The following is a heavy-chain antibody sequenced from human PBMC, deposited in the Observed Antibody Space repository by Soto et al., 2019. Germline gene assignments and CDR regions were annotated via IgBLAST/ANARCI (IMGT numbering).Heavy chain of an antibody. CDR1: GGSISSGGYS. CDR2: IFHSEST. CDR3: ARDVEYCSGGNCFRWLDP. Sequence: QLQLQESGSGLVKPSQTLSLTCAVSGGSISSGGYSWSWIRQPPGKGLEWIGYIFHSESTYYNPSLMSRVTISIDRSKNQFSLKLSSVTAADTAVYYCARDVEYCSGGNCFRWLDPWGQGTLVTVSS. J-gene: IGHJ5*02. V-gene: IGHV4-30-2*01. D-gene: IGHD2-15*01.